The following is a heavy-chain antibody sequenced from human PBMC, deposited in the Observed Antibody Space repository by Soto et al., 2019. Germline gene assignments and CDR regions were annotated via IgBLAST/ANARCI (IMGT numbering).Heavy chain of an antibody. D-gene: IGHD3-22*01. Sequence: EVQLVESGGVVVQPGGSLRLSCAASGFTFDDYTMHWVRQAPGKGLEWVSLIRWDGGSTYYADSVKDRFTISRDNSKNSLYVQMNRLRTEDTALYYCAKAISLFYDCSGYARDYLVQGTLVTVSS. CDR3: AKAISLFYDCSGYARDY. CDR1: GFTFDDYT. V-gene: IGHV3-43*01. J-gene: IGHJ4*02. CDR2: IRWDGGST.